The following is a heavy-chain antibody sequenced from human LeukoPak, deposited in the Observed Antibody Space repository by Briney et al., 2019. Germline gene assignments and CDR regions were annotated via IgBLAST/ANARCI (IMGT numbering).Heavy chain of an antibody. J-gene: IGHJ4*02. D-gene: IGHD6-13*01. CDR2: IYHTGIT. CDR3: AKDLASSSGFDY. CDR1: GGSISSFY. Sequence: SETLSLTCTVSGGSISSFYWSWIRQPPGKGLEWIGYIYHTGITNSNPSLKSRVTISVDTSKNQFSLNLRSVTAADPAVYYCAKDLASSSGFDYWGQGTLVTVSS. V-gene: IGHV4-59*01.